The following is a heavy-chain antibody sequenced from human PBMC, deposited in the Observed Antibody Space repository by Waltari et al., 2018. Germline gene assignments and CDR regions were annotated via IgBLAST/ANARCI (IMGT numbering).Heavy chain of an antibody. J-gene: IGHJ3*02. CDR2: IRPSSGGT. D-gene: IGHD3-22*01. CDR3: ARAGYYDSSGRPDAFDI. V-gene: IGHV1-2*06. CDR1: GYTFTGYY. Sequence: QVQLVQSGAEVKKPGASVKVSCKASGYTFTGYYMHWVRQAPGQGHEWMGRIRPSSGGTRCAQKFQGRVPMTRDTSISTAYMGLSRLRSDETAVCYCARAGYYDSSGRPDAFDIWGQGTMVTVSS.